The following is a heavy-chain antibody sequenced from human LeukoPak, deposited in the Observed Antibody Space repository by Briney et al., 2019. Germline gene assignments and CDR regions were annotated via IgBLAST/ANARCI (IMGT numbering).Heavy chain of an antibody. CDR3: TREILTGYAFDI. CDR2: ISYDGTNK. J-gene: IGHJ3*02. CDR1: GFTFSTYA. Sequence: PGRTLRLSCAASGFTFSTYAMHWVRQAPGKGLEWVAFISYDGTNKYCADSVKGRFTISRDNSKNTLYLQMNSLRAEDTALYYSTREILTGYAFDIWGQGTMVTVSS. D-gene: IGHD7-27*01. V-gene: IGHV3-30-3*01.